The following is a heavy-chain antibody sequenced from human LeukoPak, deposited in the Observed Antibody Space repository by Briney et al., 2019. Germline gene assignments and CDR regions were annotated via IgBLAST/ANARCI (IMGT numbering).Heavy chain of an antibody. CDR2: INHSGST. J-gene: IGHJ4*02. CDR1: GGSFSGYY. D-gene: IGHD3-10*01. CDR3: AREGYYGSGRLTDY. V-gene: IGHV4-34*01. Sequence: PSETLSLTCAVYGGSFSGYYWSWIRQAPGKGMEWIGEINHSGSTNYNPSLKSRVTISVDTSKNKFSLKLSSVTAADTAVYYCAREGYYGSGRLTDYWGQGTLVTVSS.